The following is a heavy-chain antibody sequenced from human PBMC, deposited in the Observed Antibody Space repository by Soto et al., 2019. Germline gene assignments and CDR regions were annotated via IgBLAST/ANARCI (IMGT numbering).Heavy chain of an antibody. J-gene: IGHJ5*02. CDR2: IVPLFGTT. CDR1: GGNFTSYA. V-gene: IGHV1-69*01. D-gene: IGHD6-13*01. CDR3: SKASGRSWYNWFDP. Sequence: QVQLVQSGAEVKKPGSSVKVSCKASGGNFTSYAISWVRQAPGQGLEFMGGIVPLFGTTNYAHKFRGRVTVTADESTSTVYMEMSSLRSEETDVYYCSKASGRSWYNWFDPWGQGTLVTVST.